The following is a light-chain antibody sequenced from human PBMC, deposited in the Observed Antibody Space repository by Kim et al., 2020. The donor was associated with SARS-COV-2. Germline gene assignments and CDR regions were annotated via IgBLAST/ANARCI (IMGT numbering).Light chain of an antibody. CDR3: QAWDSSTVV. V-gene: IGLV3-1*01. J-gene: IGLJ2*01. CDR2: QDS. CDR1: KLGDKY. Sequence: VSPGQTASITCSGDKLGDKYACWYQQKPGQSPALVIYQDSKRPSGIPERFSGSNSGNTATLTISGTQAMDEADYYCQAWDSSTVVFGGGTQLTVL.